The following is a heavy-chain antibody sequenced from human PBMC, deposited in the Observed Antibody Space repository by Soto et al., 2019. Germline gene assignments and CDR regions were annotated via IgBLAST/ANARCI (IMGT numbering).Heavy chain of an antibody. V-gene: IGHV3-66*01. CDR3: ARTCSGGTCSFDY. CDR1: GFTVSSNY. J-gene: IGHJ4*02. CDR2: IYSGGST. D-gene: IGHD2-15*01. Sequence: ASGFTVSSNYMSWVRQAPGKGLEWVSVIYSGGSTYYADSVKGRFTISRDNSENTLYLQMNSLRAEDTAVYYCARTCSGGTCSFDYWGQGTLVTVSS.